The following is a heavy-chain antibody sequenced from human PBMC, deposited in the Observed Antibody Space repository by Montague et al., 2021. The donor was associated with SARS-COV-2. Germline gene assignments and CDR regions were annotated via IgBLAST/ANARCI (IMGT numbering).Heavy chain of an antibody. J-gene: IGHJ6*02. Sequence: SLRLSCAASGFTFSNSAMNWVRQAPGKGLEWVSGSSGSDGGTHYADSVKGRFTISRDNSKNVLYLQMNSLRAEDAALYYCAKDSYYYGLGDGMDVWGQGTTVTVSS. CDR1: GFTFSNSA. CDR2: SSGSDGGT. V-gene: IGHV3-23*01. CDR3: AKDSYYYGLGDGMDV. D-gene: IGHD3-10*01.